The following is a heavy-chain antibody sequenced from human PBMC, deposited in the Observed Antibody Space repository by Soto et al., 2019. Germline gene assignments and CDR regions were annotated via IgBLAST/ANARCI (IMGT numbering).Heavy chain of an antibody. CDR2: IYYSGST. CDR3: ARDSSSWNYFDP. CDR1: GGSISSGDYF. V-gene: IGHV4-30-4*01. J-gene: IGHJ5*02. D-gene: IGHD1-7*01. Sequence: SETLSLTCTVSGGSISSGDYFWSWFRQPPGKGLEWIGYIYYSGSTYYNPSLKSRVSISVDTSKNQFSVNLTSVTAADTAVYSCARDSSSWNYFDPWGQGTLVTVSS.